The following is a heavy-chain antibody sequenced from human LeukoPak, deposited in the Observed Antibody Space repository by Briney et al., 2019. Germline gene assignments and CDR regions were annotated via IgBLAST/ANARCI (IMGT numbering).Heavy chain of an antibody. CDR2: ISSSGST. J-gene: IGHJ4*02. CDR1: GDSISSGDYY. Sequence: PSETLSLTCTVSGDSISSGDYYWSWIRQPAGKGLEWIGRISSSGSTNYNPSLKSRVTISVDTSKNQFSLKLSSVTAADTAVYYCAHGSAAGDFDYWGQGTLVTVSS. CDR3: AHGSAAGDFDY. D-gene: IGHD6-13*01. V-gene: IGHV4-61*02.